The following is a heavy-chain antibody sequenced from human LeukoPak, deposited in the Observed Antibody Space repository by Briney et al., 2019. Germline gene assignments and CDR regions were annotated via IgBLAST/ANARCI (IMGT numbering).Heavy chain of an antibody. CDR2: IYYSGST. Sequence: PSETLSLTCTVSGASISPNYWSWFRQPPGKGLEWIGYIYYSGSTSYNPSLNSRVTISLDTSKNQFSLKLSSVTAADTAVYYCARGHYGPGIGTYPNWGQGTLVTVSA. CDR1: GASISPNY. D-gene: IGHD3-10*01. V-gene: IGHV4-59*12. J-gene: IGHJ4*02. CDR3: ARGHYGPGIGTYPN.